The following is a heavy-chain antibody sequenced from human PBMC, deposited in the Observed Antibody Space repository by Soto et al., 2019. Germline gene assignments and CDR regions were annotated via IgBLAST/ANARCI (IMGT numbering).Heavy chain of an antibody. Sequence: GGSLRLSCAASGFTFSSYWMSWVRQAPGKGLEWVANIKQDGSEKYYVDSVKGRFTISRDNAKNSLYLQMNSLRAEDTAVYYCARVDVGDYDFWSGYSTRGYFDYWGQGTLVTVSS. CDR3: ARVDVGDYDFWSGYSTRGYFDY. CDR1: GFTFSSYW. D-gene: IGHD3-3*01. V-gene: IGHV3-7*05. CDR2: IKQDGSEK. J-gene: IGHJ4*02.